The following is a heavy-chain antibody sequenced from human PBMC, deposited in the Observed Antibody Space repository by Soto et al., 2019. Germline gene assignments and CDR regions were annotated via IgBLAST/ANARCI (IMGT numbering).Heavy chain of an antibody. J-gene: IGHJ4*02. V-gene: IGHV3-53*01. D-gene: IGHD1-1*01. CDR3: ARDSPEHGTGSHLES. Sequence: PGGSLRLPCPGSGVSVSRSYMNWVRHAPGKGLEWLSIIYSGGSTKYADSVKDRFTTSRDTSKNTVYLHMDRLRAEDTAVYYCARDSPEHGTGSHLESWGQGPLVTVSS. CDR1: GVSVSRSY. CDR2: IYSGGST.